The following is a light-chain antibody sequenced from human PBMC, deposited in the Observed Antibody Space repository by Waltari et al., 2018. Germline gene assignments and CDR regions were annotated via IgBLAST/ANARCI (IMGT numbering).Light chain of an antibody. Sequence: EVVLTQSPGTLSLSPGERATLSCRASQSVSRALAWYQQKPGQAPRLLIYGASIRATGIPDRFSGSGSGTEFTLTISSLQSEDFAIYYCQQYNTWPPQDTFGQGTKLEIK. CDR3: QQYNTWPPQDT. CDR2: GAS. CDR1: QSVSRA. V-gene: IGKV3D-15*01. J-gene: IGKJ2*01.